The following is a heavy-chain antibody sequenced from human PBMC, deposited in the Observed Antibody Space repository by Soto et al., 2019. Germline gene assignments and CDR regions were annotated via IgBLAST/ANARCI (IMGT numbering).Heavy chain of an antibody. Sequence: QVQLVESGGGVVQPGRSLRLSCAASGFTFSSYGMHWVRQAPGKGLEWVAVISYDGSNKYYADSVKGRFTISRDNSKNTLYLQMNSLRAEDTAVYYCAIDLWPEELWFCFDYWGQGTLVTVFS. V-gene: IGHV3-30*03. CDR3: AIDLWPEELWFCFDY. J-gene: IGHJ4*02. CDR2: ISYDGSNK. CDR1: GFTFSSYG. D-gene: IGHD5-18*01.